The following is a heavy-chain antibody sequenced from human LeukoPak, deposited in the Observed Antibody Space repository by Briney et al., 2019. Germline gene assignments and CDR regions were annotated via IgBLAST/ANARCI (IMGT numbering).Heavy chain of an antibody. J-gene: IGHJ4*02. V-gene: IGHV3-48*01. CDR3: ARDGRRDGYNFDY. D-gene: IGHD5-24*01. Sequence: PGGSLRLSCAASGFTFSSYSMNWVRQAPGKGLEWVSYISSSSSTIYYADSVKGRFTISRDNAKNSLYLQMNSLRAEDTAVYYCARDGRRDGYNFDYWGQGTLVTVSS. CDR2: ISSSSSTI. CDR1: GFTFSSYS.